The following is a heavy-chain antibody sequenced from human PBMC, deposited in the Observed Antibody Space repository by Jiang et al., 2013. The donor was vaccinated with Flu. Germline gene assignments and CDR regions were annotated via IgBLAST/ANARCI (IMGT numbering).Heavy chain of an antibody. J-gene: IGHJ4*02. V-gene: IGHV2-70*04. CDR2: IDWDDDK. D-gene: IGHD6-19*01. CDR1: GFSLSTSGMR. CDR3: ARNGYSSGWYGFSDYFDY. Sequence: KPTQTLTLTCTFSGFSLSTSGMRVSWIRQPPGKALEWLARIDWDDDKFYSTSLKTRLTISKDTSKNQVVLTMTNMDPVDTATYYCARNGYSSGWYGFSDYFDYWGQG.